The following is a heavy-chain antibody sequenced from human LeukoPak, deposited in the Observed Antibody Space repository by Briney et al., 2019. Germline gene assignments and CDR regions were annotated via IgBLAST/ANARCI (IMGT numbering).Heavy chain of an antibody. CDR2: IYTSGTS. V-gene: IGHV4-4*07. J-gene: IGHJ4*02. D-gene: IGHD3-3*01. CDR1: GGSISGYY. Sequence: SETLSLTCTVSGGSISGYYWSWIRQPAGKGLEWIGRIYTSGTSNCNPSLKSRVTMSVDTSKNQFSVKLSSVTAADTAVYYCARGDFWSGFYNYWGQGTLVTVSS. CDR3: ARGDFWSGFYNY.